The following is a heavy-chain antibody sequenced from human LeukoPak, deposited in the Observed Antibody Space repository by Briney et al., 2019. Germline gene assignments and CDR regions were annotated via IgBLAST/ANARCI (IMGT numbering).Heavy chain of an antibody. Sequence: SETLSLTCAVYGGSFSGYYWSWIRQPPGKGLEWIGEINHSGSTNYNPSLKSRVTISVDTSKNQFSLKLSSVTAADTAVYYCARVGIWGRGVSNWFDPWGQGTLVTVSS. CDR1: GGSFSGYY. V-gene: IGHV4-34*01. CDR3: ARVGIWGRGVSNWFDP. D-gene: IGHD3-10*01. CDR2: INHSGST. J-gene: IGHJ5*02.